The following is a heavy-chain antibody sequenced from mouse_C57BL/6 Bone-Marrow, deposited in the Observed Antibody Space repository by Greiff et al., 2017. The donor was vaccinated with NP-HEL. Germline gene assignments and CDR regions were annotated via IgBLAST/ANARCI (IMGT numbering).Heavy chain of an antibody. D-gene: IGHD1-1*01. Sequence: VQLQQSGPELVKPGASVKISCKASGYTFTDYYMNWVKQSHGKSLEWIGDINPNNGGTSYNQKFKGKATLTVDKSSSTAYMELRSLTSEDSAVYYCALYYGSRKRYYFDYWGQGTTLTVSS. CDR1: GYTFTDYY. CDR3: ALYYGSRKRYYFDY. J-gene: IGHJ2*01. CDR2: INPNNGGT. V-gene: IGHV1-26*01.